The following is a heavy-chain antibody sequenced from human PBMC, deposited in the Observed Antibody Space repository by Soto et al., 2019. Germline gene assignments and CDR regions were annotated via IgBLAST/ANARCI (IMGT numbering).Heavy chain of an antibody. Sequence: PSETLSLTCTVSGGSISSGGYYWSWIRQHPGKGLEWIGSIYYSGSTYYNPSLKSRVSISVDTSKNQFSLKLTSETAADTAVYYCARDVRSSWYYFDYWGQGTLVTVSS. J-gene: IGHJ4*02. CDR2: IYYSGST. D-gene: IGHD6-13*01. CDR3: ARDVRSSWYYFDY. CDR1: GGSISSGGYY. V-gene: IGHV4-31*03.